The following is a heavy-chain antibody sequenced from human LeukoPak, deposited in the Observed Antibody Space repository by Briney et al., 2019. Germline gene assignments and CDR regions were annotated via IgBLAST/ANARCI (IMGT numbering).Heavy chain of an antibody. CDR2: IKQDGSEK. Sequence: GGSLRLSCTASGFTFSSYWMSWVRQAPGKGLEWVANIKQDGSEKNYVDSVRGRFTISRDNARNSLYLEMNSLRAEDTAVYYCARDPLWGGSGSYYGHWGQGTLVTVSS. CDR1: GFTFSSYW. CDR3: ARDPLWGGSGSYYGH. J-gene: IGHJ4*02. D-gene: IGHD3-10*01. V-gene: IGHV3-7*03.